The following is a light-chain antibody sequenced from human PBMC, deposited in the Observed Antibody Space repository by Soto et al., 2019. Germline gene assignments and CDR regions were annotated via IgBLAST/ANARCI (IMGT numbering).Light chain of an antibody. V-gene: IGKV1-39*01. Sequence: DIQMTQSTSSLSASVGDRVTITCRASQSISSYLNWYQQKPGKAPKLLIYAASSLQSGVPSRFSGSGSGTDFTLTISCLQSEDFATYYCQQYYSYPRMFGQGTKVDIK. CDR2: AAS. CDR3: QQYYSYPRM. J-gene: IGKJ1*01. CDR1: QSISSY.